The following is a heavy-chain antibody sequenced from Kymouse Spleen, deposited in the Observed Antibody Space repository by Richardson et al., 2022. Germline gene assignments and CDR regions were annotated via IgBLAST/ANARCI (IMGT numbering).Heavy chain of an antibody. D-gene: IGHD3-10*01. CDR2: IWYDGSNK. CDR1: GFTFSSYG. CDR3: ARRGRYYYGSGSYYYYYYGMDV. Sequence: QVQLVESGGGVVQPGRSLRLSCAASGFTFSSYGMHWVRQAPGKGLEWVAVIWYDGSNKYYADSVKGRFTISRDNSKNTLYLQMNSLRAEDTAVYYCARRGRYYYGSGSYYYYYYGMDVWGQGTTVTVSS. J-gene: IGHJ6*02. V-gene: IGHV3-33*01.